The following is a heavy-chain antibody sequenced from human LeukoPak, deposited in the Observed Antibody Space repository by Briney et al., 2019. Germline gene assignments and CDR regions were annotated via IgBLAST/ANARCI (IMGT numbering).Heavy chain of an antibody. CDR1: GYTFTSYG. Sequence: GSVKVSCKTSGYTFTSYGISWVRQAPGQGLEWMGWISPYNGNTNYVQKLQGRVTMTTDTSTSTAYMELRSLRSDDTAVYYCARDLSWRWPNSGSNYFDYWGQGTLVTVSS. CDR2: ISPYNGNT. V-gene: IGHV1-18*01. D-gene: IGHD4-23*01. CDR3: ARDLSWRWPNSGSNYFDY. J-gene: IGHJ4*02.